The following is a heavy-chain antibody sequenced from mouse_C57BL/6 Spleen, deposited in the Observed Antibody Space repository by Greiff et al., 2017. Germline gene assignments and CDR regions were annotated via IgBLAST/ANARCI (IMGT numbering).Heavy chain of an antibody. V-gene: IGHV1-80*01. CDR2: IYPGDGDT. D-gene: IGHD2-5*01. Sequence: QVQLQQSGAELVKPGASVKISCKASGYAFSSYWMNWVKQRPGKGLEWIGQIYPGDGDTNYNGKFKGKATLTADKSSSTAYMQLSSLTSEDSAVYFCARGYSNQPRYFDYWGQGTTLTVSS. CDR1: GYAFSSYW. J-gene: IGHJ2*01. CDR3: ARGYSNQPRYFDY.